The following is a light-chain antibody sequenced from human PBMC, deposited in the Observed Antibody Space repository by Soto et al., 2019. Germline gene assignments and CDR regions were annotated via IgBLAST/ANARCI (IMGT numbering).Light chain of an antibody. Sequence: EIVMTQSPATLSVSPGERATLSCRASQSVSGNLAWYQQRPGQAPRLLIYGASTRATGIPARFSGSGSGTESTLTISSLQSEDFAVYYCQQYNNWPPLTFGGGTKVEIK. CDR1: QSVSGN. CDR2: GAS. J-gene: IGKJ4*01. V-gene: IGKV3-15*01. CDR3: QQYNNWPPLT.